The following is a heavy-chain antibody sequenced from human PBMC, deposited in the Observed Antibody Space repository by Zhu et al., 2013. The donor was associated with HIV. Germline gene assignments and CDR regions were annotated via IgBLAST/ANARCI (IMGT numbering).Heavy chain of an antibody. CDR1: GYTFTSYG. V-gene: IGHV1-18*01. CDR3: ARPHCTNGVCHPRANPSYYYYGMDV. Sequence: QVQLVQSGAEVKKPGASVKVSCKASGYTFTSYGISWVRQAPGQGLEWMGWISAYNGNTNYAQKLQGRVTMTTDTSTSTAYMELRSLRSDDTAVYYCARPHCTNGVCHPRANPSYYYYGMDVWGQGTTVTVSS. J-gene: IGHJ6*02. D-gene: IGHD2-8*01. CDR2: ISAYNGNT.